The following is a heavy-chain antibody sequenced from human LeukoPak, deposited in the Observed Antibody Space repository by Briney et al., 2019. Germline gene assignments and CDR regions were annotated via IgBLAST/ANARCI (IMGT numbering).Heavy chain of an antibody. V-gene: IGHV1-2*02. CDR2: IDPNSGGT. CDR3: AREIVGATNFDY. CDR1: GYTFTGYY. Sequence: GASVKVSCKASGYTFTGYYMHWVRQGPGQGLEWMGWIDPNSGGTNYAQKFQVRVTMTRDRAISTAYMELNRLRTADTAVNYCAREIVGATNFDYWGQGTLVTVSS. J-gene: IGHJ4*02. D-gene: IGHD1-26*01.